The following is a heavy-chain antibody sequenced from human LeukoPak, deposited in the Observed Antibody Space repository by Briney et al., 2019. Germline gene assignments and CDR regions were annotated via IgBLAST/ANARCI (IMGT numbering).Heavy chain of an antibody. V-gene: IGHV3-48*04. D-gene: IGHD5-24*01. CDR3: ARTIEMATISYFDY. CDR1: GFTFISYG. J-gene: IGHJ4*02. CDR2: ISSSDSTI. Sequence: GGSLRLSCAASGFTFISYGMHWVRQAPGKGLEWVSYISSSDSTIYYADSVKGRFTISRDNAKNSLYLQMNSLRAGDTAVYYCARTIEMATISYFDYWGQGTLVTVSS.